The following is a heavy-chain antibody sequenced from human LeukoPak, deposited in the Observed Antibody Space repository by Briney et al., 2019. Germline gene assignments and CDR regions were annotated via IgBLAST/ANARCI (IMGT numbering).Heavy chain of an antibody. CDR2: ISSSGSTL. Sequence: GGSLRLPCAASGFTFSSYSMNWVRQAPGKGLEWISYISSSGSTLYYADSVEGRFTISRDNAKNSLYLQMNSLRAEDTAVYYCAKDQPLRSLDWWGQGTLVTVSS. CDR3: AKDQPLRSLDW. CDR1: GFTFSSYS. V-gene: IGHV3-48*01. D-gene: IGHD3-3*01. J-gene: IGHJ4*02.